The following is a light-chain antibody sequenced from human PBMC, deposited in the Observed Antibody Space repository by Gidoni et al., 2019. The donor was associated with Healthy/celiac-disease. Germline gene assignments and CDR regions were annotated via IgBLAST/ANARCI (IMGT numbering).Light chain of an antibody. CDR1: SSDVGGYNY. Sequence: QSALTQPPSASGSPGQSVTISCTGTSSDVGGYNYVSWYQHHPGKAPKLLINEVSKRPSGVPDRFSGSKSGNTASMTVSGLQAEDEADYYCSSEAGSNNFYVLGTGTKVTVL. CDR3: SSEAGSNNFYV. J-gene: IGLJ1*01. V-gene: IGLV2-8*01. CDR2: EVS.